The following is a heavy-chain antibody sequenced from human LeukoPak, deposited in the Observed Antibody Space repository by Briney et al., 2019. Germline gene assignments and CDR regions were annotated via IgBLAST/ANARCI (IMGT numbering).Heavy chain of an antibody. CDR1: GFTFRSHW. V-gene: IGHV3-7*01. CDR3: ARGFGYDILTGYYGSVY. CDR2: IHQYGGEK. Sequence: GGSLRLSCEGSGFTFRSHWMSWVRQAPGKGLEWVANIHQYGGEKYYVDSVRGRFSISRDNAKNSLYLQMNSLRAEDTAVYYCARGFGYDILTGYYGSVYWGQGTLVTVSS. J-gene: IGHJ4*02. D-gene: IGHD3-9*01.